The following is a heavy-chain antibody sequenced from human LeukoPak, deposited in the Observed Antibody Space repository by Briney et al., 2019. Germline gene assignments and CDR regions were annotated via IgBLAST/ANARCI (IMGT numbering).Heavy chain of an antibody. CDR2: IRYDGSDK. V-gene: IGHV3-30*02. J-gene: IGHJ5*02. Sequence: GGSLRLSCAASGFTFSSYGMHWVRQAPGKGLEWVAFIRYDGSDKYYADSVKGRFTISRDNSKNTLYLQMNSLRAEDTAVYYCARDQYYYDSSGPNWFDPWGQGTLVTVSS. CDR3: ARDQYYYDSSGPNWFDP. CDR1: GFTFSSYG. D-gene: IGHD3-22*01.